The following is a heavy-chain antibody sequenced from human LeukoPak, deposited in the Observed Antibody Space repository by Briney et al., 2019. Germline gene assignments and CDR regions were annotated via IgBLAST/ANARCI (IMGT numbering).Heavy chain of an antibody. Sequence: PGGSLRLSCAASGFTLTSYWMHWVRQAPGKGLVWVSRIKTDGSSTNYADSVKGRFTISRDNAKNTLYLQMNSLRAEDTAVYYCARDRGYVMDYWGQGTLVTVSS. D-gene: IGHD5-12*01. CDR2: IKTDGSST. V-gene: IGHV3-74*01. CDR1: GFTLTSYW. CDR3: ARDRGYVMDY. J-gene: IGHJ4*02.